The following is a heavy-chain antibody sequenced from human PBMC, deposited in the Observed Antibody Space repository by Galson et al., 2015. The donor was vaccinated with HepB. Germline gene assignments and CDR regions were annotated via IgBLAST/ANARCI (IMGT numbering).Heavy chain of an antibody. V-gene: IGHV3-33*01. CDR3: AGTPYNWSVDY. CDR1: GFKVSGYG. J-gene: IGHJ4*02. CDR2: IWNDGSDK. Sequence: SLRLSCAVSGFKVSGYGVHWVRQAPGKGLEWVAVIWNDGSDKYYIDSVKGRFTVSRDTSKNMVYLQMNSLRVEDTAVYYCAGTPYNWSVDYWGQGTLVTVSS. D-gene: IGHD1-1*01.